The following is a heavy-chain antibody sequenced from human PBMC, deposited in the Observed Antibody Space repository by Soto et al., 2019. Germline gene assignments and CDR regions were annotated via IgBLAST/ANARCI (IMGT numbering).Heavy chain of an antibody. CDR1: GFTFTSYG. D-gene: IGHD2-15*01. Sequence: QAQLVESGGGVVQPGTSLRLSCAGSGFTFTSYGLHWVRQAPGKGLEWVALISYDGSDETYADSVKGRFTISRDNSENMLYLHMNSLRPGDTAVYYCAKGSGIIDYWGQGALVTVSS. J-gene: IGHJ4*02. CDR2: ISYDGSDE. V-gene: IGHV3-30*18. CDR3: AKGSGIIDY.